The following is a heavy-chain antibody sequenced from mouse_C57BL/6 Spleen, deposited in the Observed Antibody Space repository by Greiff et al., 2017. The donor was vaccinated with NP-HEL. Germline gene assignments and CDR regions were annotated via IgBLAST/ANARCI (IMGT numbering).Heavy chain of an antibody. V-gene: IGHV1-42*01. Sequence: EVQLQQSGPELVKPGASVKISCKASGYSFTGYYMNWVKQSPEKSLEWIGEINPSTGGTTYNQKFKAKATLTVDKSSSTAYMQLKSLTSEDSAVYYCARGVELGRFAYWGQGTLVTVSA. J-gene: IGHJ3*01. D-gene: IGHD4-1*01. CDR3: ARGVELGRFAY. CDR1: GYSFTGYY. CDR2: INPSTGGT.